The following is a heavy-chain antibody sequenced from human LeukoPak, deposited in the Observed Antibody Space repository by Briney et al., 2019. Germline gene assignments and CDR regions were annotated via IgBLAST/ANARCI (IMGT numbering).Heavy chain of an antibody. J-gene: IGHJ3*02. CDR3: ARVAHAFDI. Sequence: SETLSLTCTVSGGPTGSYYGSGFRQPPGKGLEWIGYIYYSGSTNYNPSLKSRVTISVDTSKNQFSLKLSSVTAADTAVYYCARVAHAFDIWGQGTMVTVSS. CDR2: IYYSGST. CDR1: GGPTGSYY. V-gene: IGHV4-59*08.